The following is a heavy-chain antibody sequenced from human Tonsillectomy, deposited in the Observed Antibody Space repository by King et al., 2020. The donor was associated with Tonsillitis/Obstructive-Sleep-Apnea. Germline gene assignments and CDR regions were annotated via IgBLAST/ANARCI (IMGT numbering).Heavy chain of an antibody. J-gene: IGHJ4*02. Sequence: QLVQSGAEVKKPGESLRISCQGSGYSFTSYWINWVRQMPGKGLEWMGTIDPSDSYVNYSPSFQGHVTISTDKSISTAYLHWSSLKAPDTAMYYCARGHCSSTNCYYFDYWGQGALVTVSS. V-gene: IGHV5-10-1*01. CDR3: ARGHCSSTNCYYFDY. D-gene: IGHD2-2*01. CDR2: IDPSDSYV. CDR1: GYSFTSYW.